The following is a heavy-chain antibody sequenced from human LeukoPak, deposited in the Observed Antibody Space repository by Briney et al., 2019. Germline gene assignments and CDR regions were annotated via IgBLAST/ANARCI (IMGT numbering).Heavy chain of an antibody. CDR1: GRSFSGDF. CDR3: ASQSRGSSWYAPEGGYYFDY. V-gene: IGHV4-34*01. J-gene: IGHJ4*02. D-gene: IGHD6-13*01. CDR2: INHGGST. Sequence: SETLSLTCAVYGRSFSGDFRSWIRQSPGKGLEWVGEINHGGSTTYNTSLQSRVTMSVDTSTNQISMKLSSVTATDTAVYYCASQSRGSSWYAPEGGYYFDYWGQGTLVTVSS.